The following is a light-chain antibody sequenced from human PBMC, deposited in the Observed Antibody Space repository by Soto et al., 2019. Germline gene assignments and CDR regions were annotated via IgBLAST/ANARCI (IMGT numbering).Light chain of an antibody. V-gene: IGKV3-15*01. J-gene: IGKJ4*01. CDR2: GAS. CDR3: QQYNNWPPLT. Sequence: IVLTQSPATLSVSPGESATLSCRASQTVCSNFAWYQQKPGQAPRLLIYGASTRATGIPARFSGSGSGTEFTLSISSLQPEDFAVYYCQQYNNWPPLTFGGGTKVEIK. CDR1: QTVCSN.